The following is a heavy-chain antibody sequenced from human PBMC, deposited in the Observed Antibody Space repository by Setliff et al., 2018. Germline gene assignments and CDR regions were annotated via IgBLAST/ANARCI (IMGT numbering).Heavy chain of an antibody. V-gene: IGHV4-34*01. Sequence: PSETLSLTCAVYGGSFSGYYWSWIRQPPGTGLEWIGEINHSGSTNYNPSLKSRVTISVDTSKNQFSLKLRSMTAADTAVYYCAKQGSYYYYMDVWGKGTTVTVSS. CDR1: GGSFSGYY. J-gene: IGHJ6*03. CDR3: AKQGSYYYYMDV. D-gene: IGHD6-13*01. CDR2: INHSGST.